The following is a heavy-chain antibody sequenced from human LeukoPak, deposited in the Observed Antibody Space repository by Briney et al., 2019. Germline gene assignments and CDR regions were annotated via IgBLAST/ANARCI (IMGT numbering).Heavy chain of an antibody. CDR2: ISSSSSYI. CDR3: ARKLGDYYDSRTHSGAFDI. CDR1: GFTFSSYS. V-gene: IGHV3-21*01. D-gene: IGHD3-22*01. Sequence: AGGSLRLSCAASGFTFSSYSMNWVRQAPGKGLEWVSSISSSSSYIYYADSVKGRFTISRDNAKNSLYLQMNSLRAEDTAVYYCARKLGDYYDSRTHSGAFDIWGQGTMVTVSS. J-gene: IGHJ3*02.